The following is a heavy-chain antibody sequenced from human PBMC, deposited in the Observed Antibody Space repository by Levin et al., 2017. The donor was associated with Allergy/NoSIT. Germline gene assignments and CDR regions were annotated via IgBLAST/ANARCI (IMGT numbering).Heavy chain of an antibody. CDR3: ARDVRGYYGDYNFDY. V-gene: IGHV4-39*07. CDR2: IYYSGST. CDR1: GGSISSSSYY. Sequence: SQTLSLTCTVSGGSISSSSYYWGWIRQPPGKGLEWIGSIYYSGSTYYNPSLKSRVTISVDTSKNQFSLKLSSVTAADTAVYYCARDVRGYYGDYNFDYWGQGTLVTVSS. D-gene: IGHD4-17*01. J-gene: IGHJ4*02.